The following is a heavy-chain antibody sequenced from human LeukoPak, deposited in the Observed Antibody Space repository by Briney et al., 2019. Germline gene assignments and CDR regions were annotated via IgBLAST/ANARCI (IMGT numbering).Heavy chain of an antibody. D-gene: IGHD3-3*01. CDR1: GGSISSYY. CDR3: ARLRYLEWNFYYLDV. V-gene: IGHV4-59*01. J-gene: IGHJ6*03. CDR2: IYYSGST. Sequence: SETLSLTCTVSGGSISSYYWSWIRQPPGKGLEWIGYIYYSGSTNYNPSLKSRVTISVDTSKNQFSLKLSSVTAADTAVYYCARLRYLEWNFYYLDVWGKGTTVTVSS.